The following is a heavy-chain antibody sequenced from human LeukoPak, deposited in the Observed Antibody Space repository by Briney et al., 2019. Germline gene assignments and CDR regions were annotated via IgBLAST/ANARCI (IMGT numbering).Heavy chain of an antibody. Sequence: ASVNVSCKASGYSFTSYGISWVRQAPGQGLEWMGWISAYNGNTNYAQKLQGRVTMTTDTSTSTAYMELRSLRSDDTAVYYCARDRAYCSGGSCYSGGSWFDPWGQGTLVTVSS. J-gene: IGHJ5*02. CDR2: ISAYNGNT. CDR1: GYSFTSYG. D-gene: IGHD2-15*01. V-gene: IGHV1-18*01. CDR3: ARDRAYCSGGSCYSGGSWFDP.